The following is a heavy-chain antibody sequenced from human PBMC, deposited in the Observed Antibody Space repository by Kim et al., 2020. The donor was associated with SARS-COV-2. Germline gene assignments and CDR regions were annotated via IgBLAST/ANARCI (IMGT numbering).Heavy chain of an antibody. J-gene: IGHJ6*02. CDR1: GGSISSYY. CDR2: IYYSGST. Sequence: SETLSLTCTVSGGSISSYYWSWIRQPPGKGLEWIGYIYYSGSTNYNPSLKSRVTISVDTSKNQFSLKLSSVTAADTAVYYCARQWGVAALGMDVWGQGTTVTVSS. V-gene: IGHV4-59*08. CDR3: ARQWGVAALGMDV. D-gene: IGHD6-13*01.